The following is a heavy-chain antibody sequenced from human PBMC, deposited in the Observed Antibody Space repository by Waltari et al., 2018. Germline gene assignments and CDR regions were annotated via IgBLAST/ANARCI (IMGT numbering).Heavy chain of an antibody. Sequence: QVQLVQSGAEVKKPGASVKVSCKVSGYTLTELSMHWVRQAPGKGLEWMGGFDPEDGETIYAQKFQGRVTRTEDTSTDTAYMELSSLRSEDTAVYYCATGRSWYHPHAFDIWGQGTMVTVSS. CDR2: FDPEDGET. CDR3: ATGRSWYHPHAFDI. CDR1: GYTLTELS. J-gene: IGHJ3*02. D-gene: IGHD6-13*01. V-gene: IGHV1-24*01.